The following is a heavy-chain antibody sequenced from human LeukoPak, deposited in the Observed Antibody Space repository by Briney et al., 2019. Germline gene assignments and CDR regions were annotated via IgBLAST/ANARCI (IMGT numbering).Heavy chain of an antibody. CDR1: GFAFGSYT. CDR3: ARVYSSTSGKGMDV. CDR2: ISSTGFYV. D-gene: IGHD6-13*01. Sequence: GGSLRLSCTASGFAFGSYTITWVRQAPGKGLEWVSSISSTGFYVYYADSVKGRFAISRDNAKNSLYLQMNSLRVEDTAVYYCARVYSSTSGKGMDVWGQGTTVTVSS. J-gene: IGHJ6*02. V-gene: IGHV3-21*01.